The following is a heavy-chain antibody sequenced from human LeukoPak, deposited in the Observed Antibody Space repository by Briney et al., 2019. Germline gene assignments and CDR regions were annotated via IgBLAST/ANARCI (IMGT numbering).Heavy chain of an antibody. Sequence: SETLSLTCTVSGGSISSSSYYWGWIRQPPGKGLEWIGSIYYSGSTYYNPSLKSRVTISVDTSKNQFSLKLSSVTAADTAVYYCARGRGYSYGFGPWGQGTMVTVSS. D-gene: IGHD5-18*01. CDR2: IYYSGST. CDR1: GGSISSSSYY. CDR3: ARGRGYSYGFGP. V-gene: IGHV4-39*07. J-gene: IGHJ3*01.